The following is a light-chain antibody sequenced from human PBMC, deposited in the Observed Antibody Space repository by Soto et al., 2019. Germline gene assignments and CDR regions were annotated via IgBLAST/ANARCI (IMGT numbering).Light chain of an antibody. V-gene: IGKV3-20*01. Sequence: EIVLTQSPGTLSLSPGERATLSCRASQSISNNYLAWYQQKPGQAPRLLIYDASNRASGIPDRFSGSGSGTDFTLAISRLEPEDFAVYYCQRYADSPPRWTFGQGTKVEIK. CDR3: QRYADSPPRWT. CDR1: QSISNNY. J-gene: IGKJ1*01. CDR2: DAS.